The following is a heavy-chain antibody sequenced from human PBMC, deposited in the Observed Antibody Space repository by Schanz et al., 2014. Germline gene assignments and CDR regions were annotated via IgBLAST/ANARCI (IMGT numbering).Heavy chain of an antibody. CDR2: ISDSGDTA. J-gene: IGHJ4*02. CDR1: GFNFSSYS. V-gene: IGHV3-23*04. CDR3: AKGRFGELSAFDI. D-gene: IGHD3-10*01. Sequence: EVKMVESGGGLVKPGGYLRLSCAASGFNFSSYSLNWVRQAPGKGLEWVSLISDSGDTAYYADSVKGRFTISRDNSKNTLYLQMNSLRAEDTAVYYCAKGRFGELSAFDIWGQGSLVTVSS.